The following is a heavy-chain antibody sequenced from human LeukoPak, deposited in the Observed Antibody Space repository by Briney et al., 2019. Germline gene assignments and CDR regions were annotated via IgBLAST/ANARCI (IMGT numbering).Heavy chain of an antibody. CDR2: INPSGGST. J-gene: IGHJ3*02. D-gene: IGHD1-7*01. V-gene: IGHV1-46*01. CDR3: ARGGERNYGDAFDI. Sequence: ASVKVSCKASGYTFSNYYIHWVRQAPGQGLEWMGIINPSGGSTTYAQKFQGRVTMTRDMSTSTVYMELISLRSEDTAVYYCARGGERNYGDAFDIWGQGTMVTVSS. CDR1: GYTFSNYY.